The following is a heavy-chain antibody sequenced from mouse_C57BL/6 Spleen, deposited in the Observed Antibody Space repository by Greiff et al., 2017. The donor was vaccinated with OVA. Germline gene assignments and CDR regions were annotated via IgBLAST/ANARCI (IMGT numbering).Heavy chain of an antibody. CDR1: GYAFTNYL. CDR2: INPGSGGT. D-gene: IGHD1-3*01. CDR3: AREGDNYEYFDV. J-gene: IGHJ1*03. Sequence: QVQLKESGAELVRPGTSVKVSCKASGYAFTNYLIEWVKQRPGQGLEWIGVINPGSGGTNYNEKFKGKATLTADKSSSTAYMQLSSLTSEDSAVYFCAREGDNYEYFDVWGTGTTVTVSS. V-gene: IGHV1-54*01.